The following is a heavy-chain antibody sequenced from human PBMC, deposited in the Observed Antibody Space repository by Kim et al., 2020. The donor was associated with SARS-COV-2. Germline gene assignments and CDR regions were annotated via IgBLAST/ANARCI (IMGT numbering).Heavy chain of an antibody. Sequence: ASVKVSCEASGYTLTSHEIMWVRQATGQGLEWMGWIDPKIGNAGYAQKFQGRLTLTMNTAIKTVYLELTGLTSEDTAVYYCAGGPPADVWGRGTLVTVSS. J-gene: IGHJ2*01. CDR3: AGGPPADV. V-gene: IGHV1-8*01. CDR1: GYTLTSHE. CDR2: IDPKIGNA.